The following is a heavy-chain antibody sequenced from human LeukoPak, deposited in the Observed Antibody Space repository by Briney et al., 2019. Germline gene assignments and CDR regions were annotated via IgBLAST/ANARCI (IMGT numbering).Heavy chain of an antibody. CDR1: GYTFTSYA. D-gene: IGHD4-17*01. CDR2: INTNTGNP. Sequence: ASVKVSCRASGYTFTSYAMNWVRQAPGQGLEWMGWINTNTGNPTYAQGFTGRFVFSLDTSVSTAYLQISSLKAEDTAVYYCARDLNYGDYPAIDYWGQGTLVTVSS. CDR3: ARDLNYGDYPAIDY. V-gene: IGHV7-4-1*02. J-gene: IGHJ4*02.